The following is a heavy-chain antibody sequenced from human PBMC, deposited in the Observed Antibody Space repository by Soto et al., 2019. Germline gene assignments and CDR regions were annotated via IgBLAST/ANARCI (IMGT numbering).Heavy chain of an antibody. CDR3: ARERYQVISDGMDV. CDR2: INPETGGT. CDR1: GYTFTGYY. D-gene: IGHD2-2*01. V-gene: IGHV1-2*07. Sequence: QVQLVQSGADVKTPGASVRVSCKASGYTFTGYYVHWVREAPGQGLEWMGWINPETGGTSYAHKFQGRVTLSRDTSINTASRELSRLRFDDAAVYFCARERYQVISDGMDVWGQGTTVTVSS. J-gene: IGHJ6*02.